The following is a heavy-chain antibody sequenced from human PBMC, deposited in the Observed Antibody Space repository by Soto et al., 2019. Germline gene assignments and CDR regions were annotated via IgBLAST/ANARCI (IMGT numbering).Heavy chain of an antibody. Sequence: GGSLRLSCAASGFTFSSYGMHWVRQAPGKGLEWVAVIWYDGSNKYYADSVKGRFTISRDNSKNTLYLQMNSLRAEDTAVYYCASDNWGSALDYWGQGTLVTVSS. V-gene: IGHV3-33*08. CDR3: ASDNWGSALDY. D-gene: IGHD7-27*01. J-gene: IGHJ4*02. CDR1: GFTFSSYG. CDR2: IWYDGSNK.